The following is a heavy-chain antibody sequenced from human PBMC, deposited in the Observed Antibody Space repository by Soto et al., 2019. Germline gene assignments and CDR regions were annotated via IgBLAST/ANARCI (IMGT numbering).Heavy chain of an antibody. Sequence: GGSLRLSCAASGFTFSDYYMSWIRQTPGKGLEWVSYISSSGSTIYYADSVKGRFTISRDNAKNSLYLQMNSLRAEDTAVYYCARADGLRFLEWSRPCGMDVWGQGTTVTVSS. J-gene: IGHJ6*02. V-gene: IGHV3-11*01. CDR2: ISSSGSTI. CDR1: GFTFSDYY. D-gene: IGHD3-3*01. CDR3: ARADGLRFLEWSRPCGMDV.